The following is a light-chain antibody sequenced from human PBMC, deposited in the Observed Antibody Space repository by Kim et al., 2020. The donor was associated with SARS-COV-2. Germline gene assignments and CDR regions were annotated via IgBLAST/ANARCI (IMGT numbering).Light chain of an antibody. CDR1: QSLVHSDGNTY. J-gene: IGKJ3*01. V-gene: IGKV2-24*01. Sequence: ACMSWRSSQSLVHSDGNTYLRWLQRRPGQPPRVLMYKISNRFAGVPDRFSGSGAGTEFTLKISRVEAEDVGVYYCMQATQFPFTFGPGTKVDIK. CDR2: KIS. CDR3: MQATQFPFT.